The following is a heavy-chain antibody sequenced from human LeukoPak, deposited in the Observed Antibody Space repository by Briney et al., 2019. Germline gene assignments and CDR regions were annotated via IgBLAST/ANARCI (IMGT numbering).Heavy chain of an antibody. CDR2: ISSSRGYI. J-gene: IGHJ6*02. D-gene: IGHD5-18*01. V-gene: IGHV3-21*01. Sequence: TGGSLRLSCAASGFTFSSYTMNWVRQAPGKGLEWVSSISSSRGYIYYADSVKGRFTISRDNAKNSLYLQMNSLRAGDTAVYYCARSYGYYGMDVWGQGTTVTVSS. CDR1: GFTFSSYT. CDR3: ARSYGYYGMDV.